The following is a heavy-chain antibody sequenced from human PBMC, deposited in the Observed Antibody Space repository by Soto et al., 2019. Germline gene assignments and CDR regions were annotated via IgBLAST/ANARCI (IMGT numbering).Heavy chain of an antibody. J-gene: IGHJ4*02. Sequence: GGSLRLSCAASGFTFSSYGMHWVRQAPGKGLEWVAVISYDGSNKYYADSVKGRFTISRDNSKNTLYLQMNSLRAEDTAVYYCAKDLVRYSSSSGFFDYWGQGTLVTVSS. CDR1: GFTFSSYG. D-gene: IGHD6-6*01. V-gene: IGHV3-30*18. CDR3: AKDLVRYSSSSGFFDY. CDR2: ISYDGSNK.